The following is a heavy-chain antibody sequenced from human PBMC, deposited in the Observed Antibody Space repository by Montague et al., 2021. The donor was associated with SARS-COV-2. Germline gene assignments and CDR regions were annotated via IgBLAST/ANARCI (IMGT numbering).Heavy chain of an antibody. CDR2: IDNSGNT. CDR3: GRDSWGHGYVVTGAFDV. J-gene: IGHJ3*01. D-gene: IGHD3-22*01. Sequence: TLSLTCTVSSASSGSVSSDEYYWGWIRQPPGKGLEWIGYIDNSGNTHYSPSLKSRATMALDTSMNLFSLILTSVTAADTALYYCGRDSWGHGYVVTGAFDVWGQGTMVIVSS. V-gene: IGHV4-30-4*08. CDR1: SASSGSVSSDEYY.